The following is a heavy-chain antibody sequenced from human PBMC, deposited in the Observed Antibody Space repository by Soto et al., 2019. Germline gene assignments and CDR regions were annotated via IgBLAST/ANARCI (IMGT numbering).Heavy chain of an antibody. Sequence: SETLSLTCSVSGGSMRSSDYYWGWIRQPPNKGLEWIGSMHYSGSTFYNPSLKSRVTISVDTSKNQFSLKLTSVTAADTAVYYCARPGYSSSWYWFDPWGRGPLVTVSS. D-gene: IGHD6-13*01. V-gene: IGHV4-39*01. CDR2: MHYSGST. CDR1: GGSMRSSDYY. CDR3: ARPGYSSSWYWFDP. J-gene: IGHJ5*02.